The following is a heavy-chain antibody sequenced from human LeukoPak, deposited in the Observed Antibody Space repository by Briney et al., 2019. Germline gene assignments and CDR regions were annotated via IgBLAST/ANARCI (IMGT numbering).Heavy chain of an antibody. CDR2: ISSSSSYI. V-gene: IGHV3-21*04. D-gene: IGHD1-7*01. CDR3: AKGRRAPLVGTITKSWIDY. J-gene: IGHJ4*02. Sequence: PGGSLRLSCAASGFTFSSYSMNWVRQAPGKGLEWVSSISSSSSYIYYADSVKGRFTISRDNAKTSLYLQMNSLRAEDTAVYYCAKGRRAPLVGTITKSWIDYWGQGTLVTVSS. CDR1: GFTFSSYS.